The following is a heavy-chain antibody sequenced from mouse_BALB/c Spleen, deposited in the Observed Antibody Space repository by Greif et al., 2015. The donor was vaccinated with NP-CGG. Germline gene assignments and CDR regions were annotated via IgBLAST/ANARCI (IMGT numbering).Heavy chain of an antibody. CDR1: GYTFTSYV. Sequence: EVQLVESGPELVKPGASVKMSCKASGYTFTSYVMHWVKQKPGQGLEWIGYINPYNDGTKYNEKFKGKATLTSDKSSSPAYMELSSLTSEDSAVYYCAGAYDGYWFAYWGQGTLVTVSA. D-gene: IGHD2-3*01. CDR2: INPYNDGT. V-gene: IGHV1-14*01. CDR3: AGAYDGYWFAY. J-gene: IGHJ3*01.